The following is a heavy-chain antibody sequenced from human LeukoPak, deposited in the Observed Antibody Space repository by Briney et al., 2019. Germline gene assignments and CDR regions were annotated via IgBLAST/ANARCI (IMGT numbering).Heavy chain of an antibody. CDR1: GYTFNNYY. D-gene: IGHD6-19*01. V-gene: IGHV1-46*02. Sequence: ASVKVSCKASGYTFNNYYMYWVRQAPGQGLEWMGMINPSGGGISYAQKFQGRVTMTRDTSTRTVYMEVSSLKPEGTAVYYCARQGAYSSAIGMGYWGQGTLVTVSS. J-gene: IGHJ4*02. CDR3: ARQGAYSSAIGMGY. CDR2: INPSGGGI.